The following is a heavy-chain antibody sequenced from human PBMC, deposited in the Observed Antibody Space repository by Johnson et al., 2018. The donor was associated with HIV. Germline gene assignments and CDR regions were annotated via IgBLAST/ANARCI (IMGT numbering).Heavy chain of an antibody. CDR2: ISYDGSNK. CDR1: GFTFSSYA. CDR3: AREYYGSGSMEAFDI. J-gene: IGHJ3*02. D-gene: IGHD3-10*01. Sequence: VQLVESGGGVVQPGRSLRLSCAASGFTFSSYAMHWVRQAPGKGLEWVAVISYDGSNKYYADSVKGRFTISRDNTKNTLYLQMNSLRAEDTAMYYCAREYYGSGSMEAFDIWGQGTMVTVSS. V-gene: IGHV3-30-3*01.